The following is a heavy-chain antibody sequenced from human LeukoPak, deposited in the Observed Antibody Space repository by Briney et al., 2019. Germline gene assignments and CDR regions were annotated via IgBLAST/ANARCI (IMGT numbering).Heavy chain of an antibody. V-gene: IGHV3-15*01. CDR1: GFTFTSAW. CDR3: ATGQQLVPDY. Sequence: GGSLRLSCAASGFTFTSAWMTWVRQAPGKGLEWVGRIKSKTDGGTTDYAAPVKGRITISRDDSKNALYLQVNSLKTEDTAVYYCATGQQLVPDYWGQGTLVTVSS. J-gene: IGHJ4*02. D-gene: IGHD6-6*01. CDR2: IKSKTDGGTT.